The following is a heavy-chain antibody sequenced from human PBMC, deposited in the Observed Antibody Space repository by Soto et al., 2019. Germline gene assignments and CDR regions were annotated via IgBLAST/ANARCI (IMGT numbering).Heavy chain of an antibody. CDR3: ARSTYYYGSGSGIFDY. CDR2: IDWDDDK. CDR1: GFSLSTSGMC. V-gene: IGHV2-70*01. Sequence: SGPTLVNPTQTLTLTCTFSGFSLSTSGMCVSWIRQPPGKALEWLALIDWDDDKYYSTSLKTRLTISKDTSKDQVVLTMTNMDPVDTATYYCARSTYYYGSGSGIFDYWGQGTLVNVSS. D-gene: IGHD3-10*01. J-gene: IGHJ4*02.